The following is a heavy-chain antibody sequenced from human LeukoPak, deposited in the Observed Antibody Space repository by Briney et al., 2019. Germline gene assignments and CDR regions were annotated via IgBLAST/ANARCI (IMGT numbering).Heavy chain of an antibody. Sequence: GSSVKVSCKASGGTFSSYTISWVRQAPGQGLEWMGRIIPILGIANYAQKFQGRVTITADKSTSTAYTELSSLRSDDTAVYYCASLRSAVTAALDYWGQGTLVTVSS. V-gene: IGHV1-69*02. CDR2: IIPILGIA. D-gene: IGHD4-11*01. J-gene: IGHJ4*02. CDR3: ASLRSAVTAALDY. CDR1: GGTFSSYT.